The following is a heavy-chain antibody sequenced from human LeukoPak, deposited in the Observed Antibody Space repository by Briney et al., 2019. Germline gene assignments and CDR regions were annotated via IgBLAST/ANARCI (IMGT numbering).Heavy chain of an antibody. CDR1: GGSISSHY. CDR2: IYYSGST. CDR3: ARDRGMIATPPTLGVAGWFDP. D-gene: IGHD2-15*01. Sequence: PSETLSLTCTVSGGSISSHYWSWIRQPPGKGLEWIGYIYYSGSTNYNPSLKSRVTISVDTSKNQFSLKLSSVTAADTAVYYCARDRGMIATPPTLGVAGWFDPWGQGTLVTVSS. V-gene: IGHV4-59*11. J-gene: IGHJ5*02.